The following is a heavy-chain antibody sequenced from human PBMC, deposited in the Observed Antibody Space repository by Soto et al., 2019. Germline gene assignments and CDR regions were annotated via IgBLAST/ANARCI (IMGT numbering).Heavy chain of an antibody. V-gene: IGHV4-38-2*01. J-gene: IGHJ5*02. CDR2: IYHSGST. CDR3: ARGLLPYCSGGTCYADNWFDH. Sequence: LSLTCAVSGNSISSGYYWGWIRQPPGKGLEWIGIIYHSGSTYYNPSLKSRVTISVDTSKNQFSLKLSSVTAADTAVYFCARGLLPYCSGGTCYADNWFDHWGQGTLVTVSS. D-gene: IGHD2-15*01. CDR1: GNSISSGYY.